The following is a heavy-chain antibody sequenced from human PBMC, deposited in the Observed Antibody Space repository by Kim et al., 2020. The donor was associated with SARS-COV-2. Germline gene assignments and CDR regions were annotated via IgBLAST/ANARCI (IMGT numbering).Heavy chain of an antibody. D-gene: IGHD6-13*01. V-gene: IGHV1-18*01. J-gene: IGHJ5*02. CDR3: ARAGIPAAGISWFDP. Sequence: QNLQGRVTMTTDTSTSTAYMELRSLRSDDTAVYYCARAGIPAAGISWFDPWGQGTLVTVSS.